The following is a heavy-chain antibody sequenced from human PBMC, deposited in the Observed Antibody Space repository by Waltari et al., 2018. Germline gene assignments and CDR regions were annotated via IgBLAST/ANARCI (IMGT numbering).Heavy chain of an antibody. CDR2: IYYSGST. CDR3: ASGVTTGPYYFDY. V-gene: IGHV4-39*07. J-gene: IGHJ4*02. CDR1: GGSISSSSYY. Sequence: QLQLQESGPGLVKPSETLSLTCTVSGGSISSSSYYWGWIRQPPGKGLEWIGSIYYSGSTYYNPSRKSRVTISVDTSKNQCSLKLSSVTAADTAVYYCASGVTTGPYYFDYWGQGTLVTVSS. D-gene: IGHD4-17*01.